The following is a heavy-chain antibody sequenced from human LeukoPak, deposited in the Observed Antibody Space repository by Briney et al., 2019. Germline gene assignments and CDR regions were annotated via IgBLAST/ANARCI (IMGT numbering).Heavy chain of an antibody. Sequence: GGSLRLSCTASGFTFGDYAMSWVRQAPGKGLEWVGFIRSKAHDGTTEYAASVKGRFTISRDDSKSIAYLQMNSLKTEDTAVYYCTRAQGITIFGVVISPYYYYMDVWGKGTTVTVSS. CDR3: TRAQGITIFGVVISPYYYYMDV. CDR1: GFTFGDYA. CDR2: IRSKAHDGTT. V-gene: IGHV3-49*04. J-gene: IGHJ6*03. D-gene: IGHD3-3*01.